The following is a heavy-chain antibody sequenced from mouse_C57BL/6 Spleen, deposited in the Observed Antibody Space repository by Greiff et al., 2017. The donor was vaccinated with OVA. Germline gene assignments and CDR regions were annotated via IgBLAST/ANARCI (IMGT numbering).Heavy chain of an antibody. V-gene: IGHV5-9-1*02. J-gene: IGHJ4*01. CDR3: TRDSNPYYYAMDY. CDR1: GFTFSSYA. D-gene: IGHD2-5*01. CDR2: ISSGGDYI. Sequence: EVKLVESGEGLVKPGGSLKLSCAAPGFTFSSYAMSWVRQTPEKRLEWVAYISSGGDYIYYADTVKGRFTISRDNARNTLYLQMSSLKSEDTAMYYCTRDSNPYYYAMDYWGQGTSVTVSS.